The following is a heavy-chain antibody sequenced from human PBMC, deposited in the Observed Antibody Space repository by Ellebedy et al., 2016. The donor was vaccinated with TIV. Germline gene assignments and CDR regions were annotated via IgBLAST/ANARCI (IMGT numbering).Heavy chain of an antibody. J-gene: IGHJ5*02. Sequence: AASVKVSCKASGYTFTSYGISWVRQAPGQGLEWMGWISAYNGNTNYAQKLQGRVTMTTDTSTSTAYMELRSLRSDDTAVYYCAREKFNRETMVRGVPRTNWFDPWGQGTLVTVSS. CDR1: GYTFTSYG. CDR2: ISAYNGNT. D-gene: IGHD3-10*01. CDR3: AREKFNRETMVRGVPRTNWFDP. V-gene: IGHV1-18*01.